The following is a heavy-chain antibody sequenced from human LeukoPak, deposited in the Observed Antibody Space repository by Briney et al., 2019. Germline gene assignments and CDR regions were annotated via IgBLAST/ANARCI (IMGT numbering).Heavy chain of an antibody. D-gene: IGHD2-2*02. CDR2: INHSGST. CDR3: ARDTRSYAFDI. CDR1: GGSFSGYY. J-gene: IGHJ3*02. V-gene: IGHV4-34*01. Sequence: SETLSLTCAVYGGSFSGYYWSWIRQPPGKGLEWIGEINHSGSTNYNPSLKSRVTISVDTSKNQFSLKLSSVTAADTAVYYCARDTRSYAFDIWGQGTMVTVSS.